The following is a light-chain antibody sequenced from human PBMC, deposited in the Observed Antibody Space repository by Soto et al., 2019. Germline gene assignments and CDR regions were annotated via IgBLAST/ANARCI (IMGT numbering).Light chain of an antibody. CDR2: DAS. CDR1: QSISSW. Sequence: EMHMTQSPAPLSASVGDRVTITCRASQSISSWLAWYQQKPGKAPKLLIYDASILESGVPSRFSGSGSGTQFTLTISSLQPVDSATYYCQQYDAFSWTFGQGTKVAIK. CDR3: QQYDAFSWT. J-gene: IGKJ1*01. V-gene: IGKV1-5*01.